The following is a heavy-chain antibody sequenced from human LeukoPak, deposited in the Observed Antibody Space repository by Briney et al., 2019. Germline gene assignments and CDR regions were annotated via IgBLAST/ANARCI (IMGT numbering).Heavy chain of an antibody. D-gene: IGHD3-10*01. J-gene: IGHJ6*02. CDR2: IWYDGSNK. Sequence: GGSLRLSCAASGFTFSSYGMHWVRQAPGKGLEWVAVIWYDGSNKYYADSVKGRFTISRDNSKNTLYLQMNSLRAEDTAVYYCARDRENYYGSGSSFGYYYYGMDVWGQGTTVTVSS. CDR3: ARDRENYYGSGSSFGYYYYGMDV. V-gene: IGHV3-33*01. CDR1: GFTFSSYG.